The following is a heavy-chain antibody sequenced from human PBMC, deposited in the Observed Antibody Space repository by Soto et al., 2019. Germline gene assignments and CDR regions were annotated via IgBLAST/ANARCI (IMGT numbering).Heavy chain of an antibody. CDR1: GFVLSDYG. CDR3: AGDGRSGWTCYHFDY. Sequence: QVQLVQSGGGVVQPGRSLRLSCAASGFVLSDYGMHWVRQAPGKGLEWVAVTWFDGSNEYYADSVKGRFTISRDNSKNRLFLLMNSLRVEDTAVYYCAGDGRSGWTCYHFDYWGQGTRVIVSS. J-gene: IGHJ4*02. CDR2: TWFDGSNE. V-gene: IGHV3-33*01. D-gene: IGHD6-19*01.